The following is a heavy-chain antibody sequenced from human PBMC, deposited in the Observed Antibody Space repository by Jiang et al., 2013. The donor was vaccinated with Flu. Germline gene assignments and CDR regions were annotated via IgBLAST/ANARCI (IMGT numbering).Heavy chain of an antibody. Sequence: GPGLVKPSETLSLTCAVSGGSISTSSYYWGWIRQPPGKGLEWIGSIYYSGSTYYNPSLESRVTISVDTSRSQFSLKLSSVTAADTAVYYCATQDYYDSSGYSGFDYWGQGTLVTVSS. CDR2: IYYSGST. CDR1: GGSISTSSYY. V-gene: IGHV4-39*07. D-gene: IGHD3-22*01. CDR3: ATQDYYDSSGYSGFDY. J-gene: IGHJ4*02.